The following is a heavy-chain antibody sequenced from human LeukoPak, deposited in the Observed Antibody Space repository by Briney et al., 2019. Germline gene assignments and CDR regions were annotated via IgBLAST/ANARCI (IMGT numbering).Heavy chain of an antibody. CDR3: AKDFARDERYCSGGSCPLLTAYYYYGMDV. Sequence: SGGSLRLSCAASGFTFDDYAMHWVRQAPGKGLEWVSGISWNSGSIGYADSVKGRFTISRDNAKNSLYLQMNSLRAEDTALYYCAKDFARDERYCSGGSCPLLTAYYYYGMDVWGQGTTVTVSS. CDR1: GFTFDDYA. D-gene: IGHD2-15*01. J-gene: IGHJ6*02. V-gene: IGHV3-9*01. CDR2: ISWNSGSI.